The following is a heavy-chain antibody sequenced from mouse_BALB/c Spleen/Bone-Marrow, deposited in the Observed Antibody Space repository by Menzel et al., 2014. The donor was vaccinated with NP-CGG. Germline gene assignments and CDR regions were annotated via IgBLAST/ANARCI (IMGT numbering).Heavy chain of an antibody. J-gene: IGHJ2*01. CDR1: GYASTNYL. CDR2: INPGSGGT. CDR3: ARRDLGEFDY. Sequence: QVQLQQSGAELVRPGTSVKVSCKASGYASTNYLIEWVKQRPGQGLEWIGVINPGSGGTNYNEKFKGKATLTADKSSSTAYMQRSSMTSDDSAVYFCARRDLGEFDYWGQGTTLTVSS. V-gene: IGHV1-54*01. D-gene: IGHD4-1*01.